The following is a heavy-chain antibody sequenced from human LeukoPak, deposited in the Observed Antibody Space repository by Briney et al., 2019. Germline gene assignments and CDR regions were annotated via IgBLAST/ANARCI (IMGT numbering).Heavy chain of an antibody. CDR3: ARVRSFDYYYYGMDV. V-gene: IGHV3-33*01. CDR2: IWYDGSNK. J-gene: IGHJ6*02. D-gene: IGHD2/OR15-2a*01. Sequence: GGSLRLSCAASGFTFSSYGTHWVRQAPGKGLEWVAVIWYDGSNKYYADSVKGRFTISRDNSKNTLYLQMNSLRAEDTAVYYCARVRSFDYYYYGMDVWGQGTTVTVSS. CDR1: GFTFSSYG.